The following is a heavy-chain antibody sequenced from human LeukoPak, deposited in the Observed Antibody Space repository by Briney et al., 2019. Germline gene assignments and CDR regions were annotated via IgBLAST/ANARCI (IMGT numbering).Heavy chain of an antibody. V-gene: IGHV1-24*01. Sequence: GASVKVSCKVSGYTLTELSMHWVRQAPGKGLEWVGGFDPEDGETIYAQKFQGRVTMTEDTSTDTAYMELSSLRSEDTAVYYCVTDYDILTGNDYWGQGTLVTVSS. CDR2: FDPEDGET. CDR3: VTDYDILTGNDY. CDR1: GYTLTELS. D-gene: IGHD3-9*01. J-gene: IGHJ4*02.